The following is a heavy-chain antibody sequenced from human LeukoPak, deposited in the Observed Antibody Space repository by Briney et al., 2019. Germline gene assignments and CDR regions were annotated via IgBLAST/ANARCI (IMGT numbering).Heavy chain of an antibody. CDR1: GFTFSSYG. J-gene: IGHJ4*02. CDR3: AREKVYYDFWSGYPVIDY. CDR2: IWYDGSNK. Sequence: GGSLRLSCAASGFTFSSYGMHWVRQAPGKGLEWVAVIWYDGSNKYYADSVKGRFTLSRDNSKNTLYLQMNSLRAEDTAVYYCAREKVYYDFWSGYPVIDYWGQGTLVTVSS. V-gene: IGHV3-33*01. D-gene: IGHD3-3*01.